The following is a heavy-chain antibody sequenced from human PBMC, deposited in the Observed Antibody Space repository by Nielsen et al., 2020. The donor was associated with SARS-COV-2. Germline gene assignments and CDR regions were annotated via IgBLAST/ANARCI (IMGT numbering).Heavy chain of an antibody. CDR1: GFTFSSYS. V-gene: IGHV3-21*01. CDR3: ARGSGWPDY. CDR2: ISSSSSYI. J-gene: IGHJ4*02. Sequence: GESLKISCAASGFTFSSYSMNWVRQAPGKGLEWVSSISSSSSYIYYADSVKGRFTISRDNAKNSLYLQMNSLRAEDTAVYYCARGSGWPDYWGQGTLVTVSS. D-gene: IGHD6-19*01.